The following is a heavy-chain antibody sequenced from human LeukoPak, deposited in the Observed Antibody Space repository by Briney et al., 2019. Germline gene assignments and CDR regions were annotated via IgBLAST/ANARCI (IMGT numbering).Heavy chain of an antibody. Sequence: PSETLSLTCTVSGGSISSSSYYWGWIRQPPGKGLEWIGSIYYSGSTYYNPSLKSRVTISVDTSKNQFSLKLSSVTAADTAVYYCARDLNGGWVRRSFDYWGQGTLVTVSS. CDR1: GGSISSSSYY. CDR3: ARDLNGGWVRRSFDY. V-gene: IGHV4-39*07. J-gene: IGHJ4*02. D-gene: IGHD6-19*01. CDR2: IYYSGST.